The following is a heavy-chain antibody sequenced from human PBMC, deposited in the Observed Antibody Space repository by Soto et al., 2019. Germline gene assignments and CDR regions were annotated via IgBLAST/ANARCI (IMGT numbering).Heavy chain of an antibody. Sequence: PGGSLRLSSAASGFTFSSYSMNWVRQAPGKGLEWVSYISSSSSTIYYADSVKGRFTISRDNAKNSLYLQMNSLRDEDTAVYYCARDQGAAGILYYFYGMDVWGQGTTVTVSS. J-gene: IGHJ6*02. CDR1: GFTFSSYS. D-gene: IGHD6-13*01. CDR3: ARDQGAAGILYYFYGMDV. V-gene: IGHV3-48*02. CDR2: ISSSSSTI.